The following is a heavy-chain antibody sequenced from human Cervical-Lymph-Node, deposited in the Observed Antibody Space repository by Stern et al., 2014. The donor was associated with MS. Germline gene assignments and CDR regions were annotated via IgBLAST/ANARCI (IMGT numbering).Heavy chain of an antibody. J-gene: IGHJ6*02. CDR1: GGTFSGLA. Sequence: QVQLVQSGAEVKKPGSSVKVSCKASGGTFSGLAINWVRPAPGQGLEWIGGIIPFLATPNYAQRFRDRVTMTADASTSAVYMELGSLRSDDTAVYYCATPATGTVGIMDVWGQGTTVTVSS. CDR2: IIPFLATP. CDR3: ATPATGTVGIMDV. V-gene: IGHV1-69*01. D-gene: IGHD6-25*01.